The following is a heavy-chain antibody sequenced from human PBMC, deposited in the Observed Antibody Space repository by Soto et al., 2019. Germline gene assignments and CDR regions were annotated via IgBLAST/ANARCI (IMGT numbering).Heavy chain of an antibody. V-gene: IGHV3-7*01. CDR1: GFTFSSYW. D-gene: IGHD2-2*01. Sequence: PGGSLRLSCAASGFTFSSYWMSWVRQAPWKGLEWVANIKQDGSEKYYVDSVKGRFTISRDNAKNSLYLQMNSLRAEDTAVYYCARRCSSTSCYHAFDIWGQGTMVTVSS. CDR3: ARRCSSTSCYHAFDI. J-gene: IGHJ3*02. CDR2: IKQDGSEK.